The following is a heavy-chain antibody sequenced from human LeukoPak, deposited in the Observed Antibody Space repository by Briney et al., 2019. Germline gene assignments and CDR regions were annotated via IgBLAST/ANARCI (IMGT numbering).Heavy chain of an antibody. V-gene: IGHV1-8*03. D-gene: IGHD1-1*01. CDR3: ARADYEGNNWNDDAFDI. J-gene: IGHJ3*02. Sequence: ASVKVSCKASGFTFTSSAVQWVRQARGQRLEWIGWMNPKSGSAGYAQNFQGRVTFTRDTSISTAYMELSSLRSEDTAVYYCARADYEGNNWNDDAFDIWGQGTMVTVSS. CDR1: GFTFTSSA. CDR2: MNPKSGSA.